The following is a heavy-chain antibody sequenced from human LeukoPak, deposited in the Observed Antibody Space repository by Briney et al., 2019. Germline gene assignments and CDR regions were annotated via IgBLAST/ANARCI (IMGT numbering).Heavy chain of an antibody. CDR3: AKDIGIFGTGPFNY. J-gene: IGHJ4*02. V-gene: IGHV3-9*01. Sequence: GGSLRLSCAASGFNFDDYAMHWVRLAPGKGLEWLSSISWNSGSIVYADSVKGRFTISRDNAKNSLSLQMHSLRPEDTAYYYCAKDIGIFGTGPFNYRGQGTLVTVSS. CDR2: ISWNSGSI. D-gene: IGHD3-3*02. CDR1: GFNFDDYA.